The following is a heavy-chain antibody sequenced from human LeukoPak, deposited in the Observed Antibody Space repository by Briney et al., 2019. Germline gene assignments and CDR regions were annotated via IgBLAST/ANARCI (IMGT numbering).Heavy chain of an antibody. CDR1: GFTVSSNY. V-gene: IGHV3-23*01. CDR2: ISGSGGST. J-gene: IGHJ3*02. D-gene: IGHD3-16*01. CDR3: AKDLGEFPDDAFDI. Sequence: PGGSLRLSCAASGFTVSSNYMSWVRQAPGKGLEWVSAISGSGGSTYYADSVKGRFTISRDNSKNTLYLQMNSLRAEDTAVYYCAKDLGEFPDDAFDIWGQGTMVTVSS.